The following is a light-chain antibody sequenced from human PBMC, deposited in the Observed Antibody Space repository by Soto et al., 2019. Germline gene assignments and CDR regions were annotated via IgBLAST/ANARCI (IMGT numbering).Light chain of an antibody. CDR2: DAS. V-gene: IGKV3-11*01. CDR1: QSVNSN. CDR3: QQRSNWPA. Sequence: EIALTQSTATLSLSPGESATLSCRASQSVNSNLAWYQQKPGQAPRLLIYDASRRATGIPARFSGTGSGTDFTLTISSLEPEDFAVYYCQQRSNWPAFGGGTKVEIK. J-gene: IGKJ4*01.